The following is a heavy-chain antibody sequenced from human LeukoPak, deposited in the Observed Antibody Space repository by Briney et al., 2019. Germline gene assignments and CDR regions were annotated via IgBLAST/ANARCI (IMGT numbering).Heavy chain of an antibody. J-gene: IGHJ3*01. Sequence: GGSLRLSCAASGFTFSSFSFYWVRQAPGKGLEWVSDIGYDGSNHYYSDSVKGRFTISRENSKNTLYLQMNSLRTDDTAVYYCARGTRYCSGSSCYIDAFDFWGQGTMVTVSS. D-gene: IGHD2-2*01. CDR3: ARGTRYCSGSSCYIDAFDF. CDR2: IGYDGSNH. V-gene: IGHV3-30*04. CDR1: GFTFSSFS.